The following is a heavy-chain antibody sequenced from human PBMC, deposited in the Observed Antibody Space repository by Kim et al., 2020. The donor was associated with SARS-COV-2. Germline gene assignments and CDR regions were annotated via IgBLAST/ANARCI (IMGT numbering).Heavy chain of an antibody. J-gene: IGHJ3*02. CDR2: IKQDGSEK. CDR3: ARPQDTLTGYHDAFDI. Sequence: GGSLRLSCAASGFTFSSYWMSWVRQAPGKGLEWVANIKQDGSEKYYVDSVKGRFTISRDNAKNSLYLQMNSLRAEDTAVYYCARPQDTLTGYHDAFDIWGQGTMVTGSS. V-gene: IGHV3-7*01. D-gene: IGHD3-9*01. CDR1: GFTFSSYW.